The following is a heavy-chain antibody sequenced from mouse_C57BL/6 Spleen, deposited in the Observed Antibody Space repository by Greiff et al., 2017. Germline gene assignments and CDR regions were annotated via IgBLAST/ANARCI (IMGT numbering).Heavy chain of an antibody. CDR3: ARAGAYDYPFDY. CDR2: GDT. J-gene: IGHJ2*01. CDR1: GYAFSSYW. V-gene: IGHV1-80*01. D-gene: IGHD2-4*01. Sequence: VQLQQSGAELVKPGASVKISCKASGYAFSSYWMNWVKQRPRDGDTNYNGKFKGKATLTADKSSSTAYMQLSSLTSEDSAVYFCARAGAYDYPFDYWGQGTTLTVSS.